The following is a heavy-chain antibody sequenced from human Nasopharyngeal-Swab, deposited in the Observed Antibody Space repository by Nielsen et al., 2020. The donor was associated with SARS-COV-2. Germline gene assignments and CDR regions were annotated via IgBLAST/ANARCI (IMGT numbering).Heavy chain of an antibody. CDR1: GFTFSSYS. Sequence: GGSLRLSCAASGFTFSSYSMNWVRQVPGKGLEWVSSISSSSSYIYYADSVKGRFTISRDNAKNSLYLQMNSLRAEDTAVYYCARDSFGAVAGTARTIDYWGQGTLVTVSS. CDR3: ARDSFGAVAGTARTIDY. J-gene: IGHJ4*02. V-gene: IGHV3-21*01. CDR2: ISSSSSYI. D-gene: IGHD6-19*01.